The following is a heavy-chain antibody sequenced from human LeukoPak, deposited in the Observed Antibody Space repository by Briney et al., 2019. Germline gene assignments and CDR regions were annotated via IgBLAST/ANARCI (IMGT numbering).Heavy chain of an antibody. Sequence: SETLSLTCTVSGGSISSSSYYWGWIRQPPGKGLEWIGSIYYSGSTYYNPSLKSRVTISVDTSKNQFSLKLSSVTAADTAVYYCAREHPYYGSGSYSPLMDFWGQGTTVTVSS. D-gene: IGHD3-10*01. V-gene: IGHV4-39*02. CDR2: IYYSGST. J-gene: IGHJ6*02. CDR3: AREHPYYGSGSYSPLMDF. CDR1: GGSISSSSYY.